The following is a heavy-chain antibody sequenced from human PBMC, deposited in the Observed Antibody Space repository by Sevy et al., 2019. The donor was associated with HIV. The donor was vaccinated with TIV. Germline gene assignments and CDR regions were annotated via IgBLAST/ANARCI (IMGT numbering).Heavy chain of an antibody. J-gene: IGHJ6*03. Sequence: GGSLRLSCAASGFTFSSYGMHWVRQAPGKGLEWVAVISYDGSNKYYADSVKGRFTISRDNSKNTLYLQMNSLRAEDTAVYYCAKASSLDFWSGYYYVDVWGKGTTVTVSS. D-gene: IGHD3-3*01. V-gene: IGHV3-30*18. CDR3: AKASSLDFWSGYYYVDV. CDR2: ISYDGSNK. CDR1: GFTFSSYG.